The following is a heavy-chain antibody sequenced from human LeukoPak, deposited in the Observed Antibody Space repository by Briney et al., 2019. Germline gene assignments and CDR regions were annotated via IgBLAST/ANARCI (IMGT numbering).Heavy chain of an antibody. CDR3: VRDGEGVAISVNYWFAP. CDR2: MNPINGNT. Sequence: ASVKVSCKATGFTFTNYDINWVRQATGQGLEWMGWMNPINGNTGYAQKFQGRVTMTRDTSISTAYMGLRSLTSEDTAVYYCVRDGEGVAISVNYWFAPWGQGTLVTVSS. CDR1: GFTFTNYD. J-gene: IGHJ5*02. V-gene: IGHV1-8*01. D-gene: IGHD3-10*01.